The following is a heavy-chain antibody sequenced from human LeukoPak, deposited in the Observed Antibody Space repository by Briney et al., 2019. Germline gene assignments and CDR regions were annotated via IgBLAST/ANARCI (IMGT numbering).Heavy chain of an antibody. CDR2: ISGSGGST. D-gene: IGHD5-12*01. CDR1: GFTFSSYA. J-gene: IGHJ4*02. CDR3: AKDRSGYDYYFDY. V-gene: IGHV3-23*01. Sequence: GGSLRLSCAASGFTFSSYATSWVRQAPGKGLEWVSAISGSGGSTYYADSVKGRFTISRDNSKNTLYLQMNSLRAEDTAVYYCAKDRSGYDYYFDYWGQGTLVTVSS.